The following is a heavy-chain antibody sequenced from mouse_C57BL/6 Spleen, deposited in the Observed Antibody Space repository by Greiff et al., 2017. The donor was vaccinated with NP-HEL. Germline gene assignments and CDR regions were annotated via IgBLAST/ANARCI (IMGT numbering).Heavy chain of an antibody. CDR2: IRLKSDNYAT. CDR1: GFTFSNYW. Sequence: EVKLVESGGGLVQPGGSMKLSCVASGFTFSNYWMNWVRQSPEKGLEWVAQIRLKSDNYATHYAESVKGRFTISRDDSKSSVYLQMNNLRAEDTGIYYCTVDYYGSYWYFDVWGTRTTVTVSS. D-gene: IGHD1-1*01. CDR3: TVDYYGSYWYFDV. J-gene: IGHJ1*03. V-gene: IGHV6-3*01.